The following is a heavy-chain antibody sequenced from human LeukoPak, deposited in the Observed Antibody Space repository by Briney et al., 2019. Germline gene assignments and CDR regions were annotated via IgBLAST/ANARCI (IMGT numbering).Heavy chain of an antibody. CDR2: VSVHNGVT. Sequence: ASVKLSCKASGYTFTNYHVSWVRQAPGQGLEWMGRVSVHNGVTKYAENLQGRVIMTTDTSTTTAYMELRSLRSDDTAVYYCARGLGYCDTTTCYGELPGDYWSQGTLVTVSS. D-gene: IGHD2-2*01. J-gene: IGHJ4*02. V-gene: IGHV1-18*01. CDR3: ARGLGYCDTTTCYGELPGDY. CDR1: GYTFTNYH.